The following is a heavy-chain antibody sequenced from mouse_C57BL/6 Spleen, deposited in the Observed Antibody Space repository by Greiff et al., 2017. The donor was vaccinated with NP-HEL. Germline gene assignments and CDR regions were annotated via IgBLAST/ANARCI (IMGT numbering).Heavy chain of an antibody. Sequence: MESGAELVRPGASVKLSCKASGYTFTDYYINWVKQRPGQGLEWIARIYPGSGNTYYNEKFKGKATLTAEKSSSTAYMQLSSLTSEDSAVYFCARSDYGSSPWFAYWGQGTLVTVSA. CDR1: GYTFTDYY. V-gene: IGHV1-76*01. D-gene: IGHD1-1*01. CDR3: ARSDYGSSPWFAY. CDR2: IYPGSGNT. J-gene: IGHJ3*01.